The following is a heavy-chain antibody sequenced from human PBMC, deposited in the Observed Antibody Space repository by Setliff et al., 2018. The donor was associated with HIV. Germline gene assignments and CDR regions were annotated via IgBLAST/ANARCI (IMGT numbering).Heavy chain of an antibody. CDR3: VRVGGGSWLGIHYYYYMDV. CDR2: IYYSGSA. J-gene: IGHJ6*03. V-gene: IGHV4-39*01. Sequence: PSETLSLTCSVFGASISGSDYYWGWIRQLPEKGPEWIGSIYYSGSAYHNPSLKSRVAMSVDTAKKQFSLKLTSLTGADTAVYYCVRVGGGSWLGIHYYYYMDVWGKGITVTVSS. D-gene: IGHD2-15*01. CDR1: GASISGSDYY.